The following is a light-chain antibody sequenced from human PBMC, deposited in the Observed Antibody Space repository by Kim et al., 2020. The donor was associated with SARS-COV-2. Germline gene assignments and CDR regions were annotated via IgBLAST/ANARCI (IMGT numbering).Light chain of an antibody. V-gene: IGLV3-1*01. CDR1: KLGEKY. CDR2: QDN. J-gene: IGLJ2*01. CDR3: QAWDSNVV. Sequence: VSVSPGQTASITCAGDKLGEKYACWYQQKPGQSPVLVIYQDNKRPSGIPERFSGSNSGNTATLTISGTQAMDEADYYCQAWDSNVVFGGGTQLTVL.